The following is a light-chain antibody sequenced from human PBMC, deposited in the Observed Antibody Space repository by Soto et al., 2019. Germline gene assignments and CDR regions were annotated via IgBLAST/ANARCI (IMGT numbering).Light chain of an antibody. CDR3: CSYAGSSTFVG. CDR1: ASDFGNKNL. V-gene: IGLV2-23*02. CDR2: DDN. J-gene: IGLJ2*01. Sequence: QSALTQPASVSGSPGQAISISCTGSASDFGNKNLVSWYQQHPGKTPQLLIYDDNKRPSGLSDRFSGSKSDNTASLTISGLQAEDEADYYCCSYAGSSTFVGFGGGTKLTVL.